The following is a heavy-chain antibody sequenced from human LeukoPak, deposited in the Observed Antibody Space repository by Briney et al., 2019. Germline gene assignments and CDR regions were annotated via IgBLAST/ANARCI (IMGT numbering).Heavy chain of an antibody. CDR2: ISYDGSNK. CDR1: GFTFSSYA. CDR3: ARASDLYFDY. V-gene: IGHV3-30-3*01. J-gene: IGHJ4*02. Sequence: PGGSLRLSCAASGFTFSSYAMHWVRQAPGEGLEWVAVISYDGSNKYYADSVKGRFTISRDNSKNTLYLQMNSLRAEDTAVYYCARASDLYFDYWGQGTLVTVSS.